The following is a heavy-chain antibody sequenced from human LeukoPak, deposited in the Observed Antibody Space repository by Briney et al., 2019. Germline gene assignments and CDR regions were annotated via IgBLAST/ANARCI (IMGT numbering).Heavy chain of an antibody. V-gene: IGHV3-7*01. J-gene: IGHJ4*02. D-gene: IGHD6-19*01. CDR1: GFTFSSYW. CDR2: IKQDGSEK. Sequence: PGGSLRLSCAASGFTFSSYWMSRVRQAPGKGLEWVANIKQDGSEKYYVDSVKGRFTISRDNAKNSLYLQMNSLRAEDTAVYYCARDLAVGGTGYFDYWGQGTLVTVSS. CDR3: ARDLAVGGTGYFDY.